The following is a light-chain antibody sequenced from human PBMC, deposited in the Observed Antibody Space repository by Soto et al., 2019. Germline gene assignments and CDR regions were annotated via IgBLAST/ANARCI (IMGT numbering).Light chain of an antibody. Sequence: DIPMTQSASAMSASVGDRVTITCRASQGINNYLAWFQQKPGKVPERLIYAASSLESGVPSRFSGSGSGTEFTLTISSLQPEDSATYYCQQSYSTPYTFGQGTKLEIK. J-gene: IGKJ2*01. V-gene: IGKV1-17*03. CDR3: QQSYSTPYT. CDR1: QGINNY. CDR2: AAS.